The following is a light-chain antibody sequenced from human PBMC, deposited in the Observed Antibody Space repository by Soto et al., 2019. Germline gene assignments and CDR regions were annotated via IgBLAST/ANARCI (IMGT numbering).Light chain of an antibody. V-gene: IGLV2-23*02. CDR2: EVS. J-gene: IGLJ1*01. CDR3: CSFAGSSAYV. Sequence: QSALTQPASVSGSPGQSITISCTGTSSDVGSYDLVSWYQHHPGKAPKLMIYEVSKRPSGVSNRFSGSKSDNTASLTISGLQAEDEADYYCCSFAGSSAYVFGTWTKLTVL. CDR1: SSDVGSYDL.